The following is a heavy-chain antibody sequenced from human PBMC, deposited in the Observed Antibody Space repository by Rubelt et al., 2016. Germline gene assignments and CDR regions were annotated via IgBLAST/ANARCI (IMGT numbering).Heavy chain of an antibody. D-gene: IGHD2/OR15-2a*01. J-gene: IGHJ5*02. Sequence: EVQLVESGGGLVQPGGSLRLSCAASGFSFNIYEMNWVRQAPGKGLEWVSYITASGGARYYADAVKCRFTVSRDNAKNLLYLQMNNVTDDDTALYYCVRDEYGVGGDPWGQGTLVTVSS. CDR1: GFSFNIYE. CDR2: ITASGGAR. V-gene: IGHV3-48*03. CDR3: VRDEYGVGGDP.